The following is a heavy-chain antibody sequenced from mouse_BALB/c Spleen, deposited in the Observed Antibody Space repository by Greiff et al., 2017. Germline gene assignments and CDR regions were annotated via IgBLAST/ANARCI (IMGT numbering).Heavy chain of an antibody. Sequence: VQLQQSGPGLVKPSQSLSLTCTVTGYSITSDYAWNWIRQFPGNKLEWMGYISYSGSTSYNPSLKSRISITRDTSKNQFFLQLNSVTTEDTATYYCAAIYDGYPYAMDYWGQGTSVTVAS. CDR2: ISYSGST. J-gene: IGHJ4*01. CDR3: AAIYDGYPYAMDY. CDR1: GYSITSDYA. V-gene: IGHV3-2*02. D-gene: IGHD2-3*01.